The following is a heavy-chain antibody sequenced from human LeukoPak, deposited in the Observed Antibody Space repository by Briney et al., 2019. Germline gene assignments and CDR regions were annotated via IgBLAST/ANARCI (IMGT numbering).Heavy chain of an antibody. Sequence: SETLSLTCTVSGGSISSYYWSWIRQPPGKGLEWIGYIYYSGSTNYNPSLKSRVTMSVDTSKNQFSLKLSSVTAADTAVYCRARRGYSYGVHFDYWGQGTLVTVSS. CDR2: IYYSGST. D-gene: IGHD5-18*01. J-gene: IGHJ4*02. CDR3: ARRGYSYGVHFDY. V-gene: IGHV4-59*08. CDR1: GGSISSYY.